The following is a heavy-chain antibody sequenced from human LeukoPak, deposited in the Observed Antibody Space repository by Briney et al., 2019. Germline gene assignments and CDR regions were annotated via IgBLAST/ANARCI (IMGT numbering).Heavy chain of an antibody. V-gene: IGHV3-30*18. Sequence: GGSLRLSCAASGFTFSSYGMHRVRQAPGKGLEWVAVISYDGSNKYYADSVKGRFTISRDNSKNTLYLQMNSLRAEDTAVYYCAKDLGREWQWLATSGMDVWGQGTTVTVSS. D-gene: IGHD6-19*01. CDR1: GFTFSSYG. CDR3: AKDLGREWQWLATSGMDV. J-gene: IGHJ6*02. CDR2: ISYDGSNK.